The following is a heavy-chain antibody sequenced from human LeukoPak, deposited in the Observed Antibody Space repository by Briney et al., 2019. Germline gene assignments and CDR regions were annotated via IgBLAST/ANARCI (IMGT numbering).Heavy chain of an antibody. CDR1: GGSISSYY. Sequence: SETLSLTCTVSGGSISSYYWSWIRQPPGKGLEWIGYIYTSGSTNYSPSLKSRVNISVDTSKDQFSLKLSSVTAADTAVYYCARGVDPYYYYYMDVWGKGTTVTVSS. J-gene: IGHJ6*03. V-gene: IGHV4-4*09. CDR2: IYTSGST. D-gene: IGHD2-8*01. CDR3: ARGVDPYYYYYMDV.